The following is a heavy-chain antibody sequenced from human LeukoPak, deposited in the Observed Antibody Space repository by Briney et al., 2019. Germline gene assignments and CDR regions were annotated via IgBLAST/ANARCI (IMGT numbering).Heavy chain of an antibody. V-gene: IGHV1-3*01. CDR3: AREPLGDYLDNWFDP. J-gene: IGHJ5*02. CDR1: GYTFTSYA. D-gene: IGHD4-17*01. CDR2: INAGNGNT. Sequence: VASVKVSCKASGYTFTSYAMHWVRQAPGQRLEWMGWINAGNGNTKYSQKFQGRVTITRDTSASTAYMELSSLRSEDTAVYYCAREPLGDYLDNWFDPWGQGTLVTVSS.